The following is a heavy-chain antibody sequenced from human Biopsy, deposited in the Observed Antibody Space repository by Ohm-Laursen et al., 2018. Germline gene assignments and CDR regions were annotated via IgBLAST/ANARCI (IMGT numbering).Heavy chain of an antibody. D-gene: IGHD2-15*01. Sequence: SETLSLTCAVSGVSISSSASYWGWFRRSPGMGLVWIGNIYYTGNTYYNPSLDSRLTISEDTSKNHFSLKLSSVTAADTAVYYCARHGSQGYCTGGSCVDYWGQGALVTVSS. CDR2: IYYTGNT. J-gene: IGHJ4*02. CDR3: ARHGSQGYCTGGSCVDY. V-gene: IGHV4-39*01. CDR1: GVSISSSASY.